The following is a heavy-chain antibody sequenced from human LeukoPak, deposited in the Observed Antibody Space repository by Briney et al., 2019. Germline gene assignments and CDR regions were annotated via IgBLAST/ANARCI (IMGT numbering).Heavy chain of an antibody. Sequence: GGPLRLSCAASGFTFSSYEMNWVRQAPGKGLEWVSYISSSGSTIYYADSVKGRFTISRDNAKNSLYLQMDSLRAEDTAVYYCARARPGYYDFWSGYQKYYYYGMDVWGQGTTVTVSS. V-gene: IGHV3-48*03. CDR1: GFTFSSYE. CDR2: ISSSGSTI. J-gene: IGHJ6*02. CDR3: ARARPGYYDFWSGYQKYYYYGMDV. D-gene: IGHD3-3*01.